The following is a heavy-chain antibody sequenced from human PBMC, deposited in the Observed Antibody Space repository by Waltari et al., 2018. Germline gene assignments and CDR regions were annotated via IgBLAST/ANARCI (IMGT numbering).Heavy chain of an antibody. CDR2: VDPEDGET. CDR3: ATGKLGGAFDI. Sequence: QVQLVPSGAVVKKPAASVKVSCNVSGYTLTDVPRHWGRQATGPALDWMGGVDPEDGETIYAQKFQGRVTMTEDTSTDTADMALSSLRSEDTAVYYCATGKLGGAFDIWGQGTMVTVSS. CDR1: GYTLTDVP. V-gene: IGHV1-24*01. J-gene: IGHJ3*02. D-gene: IGHD1-26*01.